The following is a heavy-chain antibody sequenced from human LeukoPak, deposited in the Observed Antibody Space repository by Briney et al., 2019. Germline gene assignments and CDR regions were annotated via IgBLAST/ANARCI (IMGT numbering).Heavy chain of an antibody. Sequence: AGSLRLSCAASGFTFSSYEMNWVRQAPGKGLEWVSGINWSGTTSASADSVRGRFTISRDNARNSLYLQMNNVRAEDTALYYCARGAVTYYYLYMDVWGKGAAVIVSS. J-gene: IGHJ6*03. V-gene: IGHV3-20*04. CDR2: INWSGTTS. CDR1: GFTFSSYE. CDR3: ARGAVTYYYLYMDV. D-gene: IGHD4-17*01.